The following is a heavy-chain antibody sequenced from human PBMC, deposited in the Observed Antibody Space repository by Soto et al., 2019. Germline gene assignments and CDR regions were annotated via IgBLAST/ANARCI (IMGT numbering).Heavy chain of an antibody. Sequence: QVQLVQSGAEVKKPGSSLKVSCKASGGTFSSYAISWVRQAPGQGLEWLGGIIPIFGTANYAQKFQGRLTITADESTSTGYMELSSLRSEDTAVYYCARDVAFYDSSGYCYGAFDIWGQGTMVTVSS. CDR2: IIPIFGTA. V-gene: IGHV1-69*01. J-gene: IGHJ3*02. CDR1: GGTFSSYA. CDR3: ARDVAFYDSSGYCYGAFDI. D-gene: IGHD3-22*01.